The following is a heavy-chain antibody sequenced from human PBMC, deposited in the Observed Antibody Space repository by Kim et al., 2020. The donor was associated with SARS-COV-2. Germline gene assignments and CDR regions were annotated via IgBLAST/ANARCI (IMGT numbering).Heavy chain of an antibody. D-gene: IGHD3-10*01. CDR3: ARFGELWFYYYGMDV. V-gene: IGHV3-21*01. Sequence: SVKSRFTISRDNAKNSRYLQMNSLRAEDTAVYYCARFGELWFYYYGMDVWGQGTTVTVSS. J-gene: IGHJ6*02.